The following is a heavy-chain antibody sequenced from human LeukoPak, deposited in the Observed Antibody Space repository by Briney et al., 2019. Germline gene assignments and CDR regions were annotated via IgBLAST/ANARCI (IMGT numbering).Heavy chain of an antibody. V-gene: IGHV3-7*01. CDR1: GFAFNHFW. J-gene: IGHJ4*02. D-gene: IGHD2-15*01. CDR3: AREDGYCSGGNCYSYFDS. Sequence: GGSLRLSCAASGFAFNHFWMSWIRQAPGKGLEWVAYIKKTGSETYYVDSVKGRFTITKDNTRNSLFLQMYSLRAEDTAVYFCAREDGYCSGGNCYSYFDSWGQGTLVTVSS. CDR2: IKKTGSET.